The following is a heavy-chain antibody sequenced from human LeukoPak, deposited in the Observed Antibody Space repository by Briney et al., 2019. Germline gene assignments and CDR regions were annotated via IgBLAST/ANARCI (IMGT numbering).Heavy chain of an antibody. CDR3: ARASRTLIAVAGTVHDY. CDR2: IIPIFGTA. Sequence: SVKVSCKASGGTFSGYAISWVRQAPGQGLEWMGGIIPIFGTANYAQKFQGRVTITADESTSTAYMELSSLRSEDTAVYYCARASRTLIAVAGTVHDYWGQGTLVTVSS. D-gene: IGHD6-19*01. J-gene: IGHJ4*02. CDR1: GGTFSGYA. V-gene: IGHV1-69*13.